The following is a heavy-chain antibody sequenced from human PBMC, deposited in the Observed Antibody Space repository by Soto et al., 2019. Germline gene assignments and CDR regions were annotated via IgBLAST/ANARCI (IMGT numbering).Heavy chain of an antibody. CDR3: AKTAAARPNLYLDS. CDR1: GDSVSSNSAA. CDR2: TYYRSKWYN. D-gene: IGHD6-6*01. V-gene: IGHV6-1*01. J-gene: IGHJ4*02. Sequence: SQTLSLTCAISGDSVSSNSAAWNWIRQSPSRGLEWLGRTYYRSKWYNDYAVSVKSRITINPDKSKNTLYLQMNSLRVEDTAVFYCAKTAAARPNLYLDSWGQGTLVTVSS.